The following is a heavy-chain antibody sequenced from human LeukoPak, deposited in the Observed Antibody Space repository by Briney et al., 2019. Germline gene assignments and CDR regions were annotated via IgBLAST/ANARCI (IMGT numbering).Heavy chain of an antibody. CDR1: GGSISSYY. D-gene: IGHD4-17*01. CDR3: ARHGWATLTTPWFDP. V-gene: IGHV4-59*08. J-gene: IGHJ5*02. CDR2: VYDSGTT. Sequence: SETLSLTCTVSGGSISSYYWSWIRQPPGKGLEWIGYVYDSGTTKYNPSLKSRVTISVHTSKKQFSLKLSSVTAADTAVYYCARHGWATLTTPWFDPWGQGTLVTVSS.